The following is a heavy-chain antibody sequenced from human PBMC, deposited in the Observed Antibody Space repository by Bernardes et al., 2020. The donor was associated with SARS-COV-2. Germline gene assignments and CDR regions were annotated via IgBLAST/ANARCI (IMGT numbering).Heavy chain of an antibody. V-gene: IGHV4-59*08. Sequence: SETLSLTCTVSGGSISNYYWTWIRQPPGKGLEWIGYIYYRGNTNYNPSLKSRVTISVDTSKNQFSLELTSVTAADTAVYYCARKIADARGGGMDVWGPGTTVTVSS. D-gene: IGHD2-2*01. CDR3: ARKIADARGGGMDV. J-gene: IGHJ6*02. CDR1: GGSISNYY. CDR2: IYYRGNT.